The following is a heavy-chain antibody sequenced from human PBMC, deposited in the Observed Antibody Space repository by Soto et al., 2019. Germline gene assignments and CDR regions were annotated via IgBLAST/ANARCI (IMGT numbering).Heavy chain of an antibody. Sequence: GSLRLSCAASGFTFNNAWINWVRQVPGKGLEWVGRIKSKTNGGTSDYAASVRGRFAVYREDSKNMAYLQMNSLKTEDTGIYYCITDSYSSVVGVRFAYWAQGTVVPVS. V-gene: IGHV3-15*07. J-gene: IGHJ4*02. CDR3: ITDSYSSVVGVRFAY. CDR2: IKSKTNGGTS. CDR1: GFTFNNAW. D-gene: IGHD5-12*01.